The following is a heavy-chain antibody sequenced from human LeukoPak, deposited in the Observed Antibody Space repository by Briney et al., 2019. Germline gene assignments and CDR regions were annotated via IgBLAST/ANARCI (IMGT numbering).Heavy chain of an antibody. CDR2: ISGDGGRT. D-gene: IGHD5-18*01. CDR3: AKDIGGYSYAADY. CDR1: GFTFDDYA. J-gene: IGHJ4*02. Sequence: PGGSLRLSCAAYGFTFDDYAMHWVRHAPGKGLEWVSLISGDGGRTYYADSVKGRFTISRDNSKNSLYLQMNSLRTEDTALYYCAKDIGGYSYAADYWGQGTLVTVSS. V-gene: IGHV3-43*02.